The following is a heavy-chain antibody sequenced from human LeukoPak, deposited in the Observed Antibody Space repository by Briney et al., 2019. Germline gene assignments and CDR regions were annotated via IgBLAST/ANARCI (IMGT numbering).Heavy chain of an antibody. V-gene: IGHV1-69*05. CDR3: ARVPIRGYYDSSGYYPYYFDY. CDR1: GGTFSSYA. Sequence: ASVKVSCKASGGTFSSYAISWVRQAPGQGLEWMGGIIPIFGTANYAQKFQGRVTITTDESTGTAYMELSSLRSEDTAVYYCARVPIRGYYDSSGYYPYYFDYWGQGTLVTVSS. J-gene: IGHJ4*02. CDR2: IIPIFGTA. D-gene: IGHD3-22*01.